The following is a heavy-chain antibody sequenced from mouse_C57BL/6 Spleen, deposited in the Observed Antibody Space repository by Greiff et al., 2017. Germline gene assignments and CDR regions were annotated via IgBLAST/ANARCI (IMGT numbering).Heavy chain of an antibody. V-gene: IGHV1-82*01. D-gene: IGHD1-1*01. Sequence: VKLMESGPELVKPGASVKISCKASGYAFSSSWMNWVKQRPGKGLEWIGRIYPGDGDTNYNGKFTGKATLTADKSSSTAYMQLSSRTSEDSAVYFCARSWDYYGSSKPFFDYWGQGTTLTVSS. J-gene: IGHJ2*01. CDR1: GYAFSSSW. CDR2: IYPGDGDT. CDR3: ARSWDYYGSSKPFFDY.